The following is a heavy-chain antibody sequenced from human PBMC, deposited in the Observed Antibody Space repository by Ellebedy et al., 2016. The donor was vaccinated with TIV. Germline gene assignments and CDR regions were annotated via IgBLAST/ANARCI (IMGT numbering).Heavy chain of an antibody. J-gene: IGHJ6*02. CDR3: ARGEIGVDIVSYYGMDV. Sequence: ASVKVSCKASGFTFTSSAMQWVRQARGQRLEWIGWIVVGSGNTNYAQKFQERVTITRDTSASTAYMELSSLRSEDTAVYYCARGEIGVDIVSYYGMDVWGQGTTVAVSS. V-gene: IGHV1-58*02. CDR1: GFTFTSSA. CDR2: IVVGSGNT. D-gene: IGHD2-21*01.